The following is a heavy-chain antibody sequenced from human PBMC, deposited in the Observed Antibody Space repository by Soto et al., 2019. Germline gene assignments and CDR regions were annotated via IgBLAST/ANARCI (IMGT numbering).Heavy chain of an antibody. CDR3: PKDRSGWGSFDI. V-gene: IGHV3-23*01. Sequence: EVQVLESGGGLVQPGGSLRLSCSASGFMFNDINWVRQAPGKGLEWISRITGGGHTDYVNSVKGRFTISRDNSKNTVDLQMNSLRVDDTAVYHCPKDRSGWGSFDIWGQGTVVTVSS. J-gene: IGHJ3*02. CDR1: GFMFND. CDR2: ITGGGHT. D-gene: IGHD3-16*01.